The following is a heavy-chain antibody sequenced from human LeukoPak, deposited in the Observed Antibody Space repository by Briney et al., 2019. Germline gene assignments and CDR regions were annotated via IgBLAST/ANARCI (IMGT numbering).Heavy chain of an antibody. V-gene: IGHV4-31*03. J-gene: IGHJ5*02. CDR1: GGSISSGGYY. D-gene: IGHD3-10*01. Sequence: SETLSLTCTVSGGSISSGGYYWSWIRQHPGKGLEWIGYIYYSGSTYYNPSLKSRVTISVDTSKNQFSLKLSSVTAADTAVYYCARTNDNYGSGSYHPHPKYNWFDPWGQGTLVTVSS. CDR3: ARTNDNYGSGSYHPHPKYNWFDP. CDR2: IYYSGST.